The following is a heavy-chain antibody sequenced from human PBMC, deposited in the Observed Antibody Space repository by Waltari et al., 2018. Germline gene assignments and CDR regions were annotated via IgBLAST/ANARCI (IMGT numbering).Heavy chain of an antibody. Sequence: QVQLVQSGAEVKKPGSSVKVSCKAAGGTFSSYAISWVRQAPGQGLAWMGGIIPIFGTANYAQKFQGRVTITADESTSTAYMELSSLRSEDTAVYYCASHYYDSSGYYYGPFDYWGQGTLVTVSS. D-gene: IGHD3-22*01. J-gene: IGHJ4*02. CDR3: ASHYYDSSGYYYGPFDY. V-gene: IGHV1-69*01. CDR1: GGTFSSYA. CDR2: IIPIFGTA.